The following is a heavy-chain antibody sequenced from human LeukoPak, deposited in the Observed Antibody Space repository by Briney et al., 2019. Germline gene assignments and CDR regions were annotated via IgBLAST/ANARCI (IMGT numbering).Heavy chain of an antibody. J-gene: IGHJ4*02. V-gene: IGHV4-34*01. Sequence: PSETLSLTCAVYGGSFSGYNWSWIRQPPGKGLEWIGEINHSGSTNYNPSLKSRVTISVDTSKNQFSLKLSSVTAADTAVYYCARGRAYYDSTGYYYWGQGTLVTVSS. D-gene: IGHD3-22*01. CDR2: INHSGST. CDR3: ARGRAYYDSTGYYY. CDR1: GGSFSGYN.